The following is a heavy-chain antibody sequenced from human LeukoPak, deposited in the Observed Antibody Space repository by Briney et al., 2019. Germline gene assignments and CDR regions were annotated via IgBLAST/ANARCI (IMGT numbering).Heavy chain of an antibody. J-gene: IGHJ4*02. CDR1: GFTVSTNY. CDR2: IYSGGST. D-gene: IGHD3-10*01. Sequence: PGGSLRLSCAASGFTVSTNYMSWVRQAPGKGLEWVSVIYSGGSTYYADSVKGRFTISRDNSKNTLYLQMNSLRAEDTAVYYCARGHYYGSGEWAFDYWGQGTLVTVSS. V-gene: IGHV3-53*01. CDR3: ARGHYYGSGEWAFDY.